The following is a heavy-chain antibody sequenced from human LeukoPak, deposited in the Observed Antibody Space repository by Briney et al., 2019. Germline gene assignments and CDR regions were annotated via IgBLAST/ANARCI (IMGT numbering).Heavy chain of an antibody. V-gene: IGHV3-30-3*01. CDR3: ARNFGGNSGHYYDMDV. D-gene: IGHD4-23*01. CDR1: GFTLSSYA. J-gene: IGHJ6*02. CDR2: ISNDGINK. Sequence: GGSLRLSCAASGFTLSSYAVHWVRQSPREGLEWVAVISNDGINKYYVDSVKGRFTISRDNSKNTLNLQMNSLRAEDTAVYYCARNFGGNSGHYYDMDVWGQGTTVTVSS.